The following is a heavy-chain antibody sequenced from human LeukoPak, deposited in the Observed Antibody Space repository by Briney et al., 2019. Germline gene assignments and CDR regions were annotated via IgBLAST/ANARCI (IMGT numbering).Heavy chain of an antibody. J-gene: IGHJ6*01. V-gene: IGHV4-59*12. CDR1: GGSISNYY. D-gene: IGHD2-2*01. CDR2: IYYTGST. Sequence: SETLSLTCTVSGGSISNYYWSWIRQPPGKGLEWIGYIYYTGSTNYNPSLRSRVTISVDTSKNQFSLKLSSVTAADTAVYYCARGGYCSSTSCYWGYYYYYGMDVWGQGTTVTVSS. CDR3: ARGGYCSSTSCYWGYYYYYGMDV.